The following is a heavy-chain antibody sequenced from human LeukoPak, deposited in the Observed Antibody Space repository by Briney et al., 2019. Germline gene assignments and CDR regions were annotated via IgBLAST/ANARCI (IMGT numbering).Heavy chain of an antibody. D-gene: IGHD3-22*01. CDR1: GGSISSYY. Sequence: SETLSLTCTVSGGSISSYYWSWIRQPPGKGLEWIGYIYYSGSTNYNPSLKSRVTISVDTSKNQFSLELSSVTAADTAVYYCARGTSSGYSDAFDIWGQGTMVTVSS. V-gene: IGHV4-59*01. J-gene: IGHJ3*02. CDR3: ARGTSSGYSDAFDI. CDR2: IYYSGST.